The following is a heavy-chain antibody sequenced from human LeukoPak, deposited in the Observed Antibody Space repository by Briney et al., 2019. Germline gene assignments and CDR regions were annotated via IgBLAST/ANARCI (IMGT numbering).Heavy chain of an antibody. CDR3: ARLSTYYGFWSPLDY. J-gene: IGHJ4*02. D-gene: IGHD3-3*01. CDR1: GASVSSHY. V-gene: IGHV4-59*02. CDR2: VSYSGGT. Sequence: PSETLSLTCTVSGASVSSHYWSWIRQPPGKGLEWIGYVSYSGGTNYNPSLKSRVTISLDTSKDQFSLRLNSVTAADTAVYYCARLSTYYGFWSPLDYWGQGTLVTVSS.